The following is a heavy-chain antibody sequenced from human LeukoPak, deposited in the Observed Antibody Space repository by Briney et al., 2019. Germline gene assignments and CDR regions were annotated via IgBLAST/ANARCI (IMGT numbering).Heavy chain of an antibody. CDR2: INPSGGST. D-gene: IGHD5-18*01. J-gene: IGHJ4*02. Sequence: ASVKVSCKASGYTFTSYYMHWVRQAPGQGLEWMGIINPSGGSTSYAQKLQGRVTMTRDTSTSTLYMELSSLRSEDTAVYSCARVGDTAYFDYWGQGTLVTVSS. V-gene: IGHV1-46*01. CDR1: GYTFTSYY. CDR3: ARVGDTAYFDY.